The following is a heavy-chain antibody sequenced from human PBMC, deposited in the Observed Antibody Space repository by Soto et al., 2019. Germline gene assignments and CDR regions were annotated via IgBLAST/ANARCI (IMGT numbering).Heavy chain of an antibody. D-gene: IGHD3-3*01. V-gene: IGHV3-64*01. Sequence: EVQLVESGGGLVQPGGSLRLSCAASGFTFSSYAMHWVRQAPGKGLEYVSAISSNGGSTYYANSVKGRFTISRDNSKNTLYLQMGSLRAEDMAVYYCARSLLYDFWSGQGGWFDPWGQGTLVTVSS. CDR1: GFTFSSYA. J-gene: IGHJ5*02. CDR3: ARSLLYDFWSGQGGWFDP. CDR2: ISSNGGST.